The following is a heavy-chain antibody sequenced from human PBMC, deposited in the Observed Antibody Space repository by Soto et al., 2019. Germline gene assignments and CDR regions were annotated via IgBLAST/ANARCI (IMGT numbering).Heavy chain of an antibody. Sequence: ASVKVSCKVSGYTLTELSMHWVRQAPGKGLEWMGGFDPEDGETIYAQKFQGRVTMTEDTSTDTAYIELSSLRSEDTAVYYCATVRIAYYYDSSGYYSFDYWGQGTLVTVSS. V-gene: IGHV1-24*01. CDR1: GYTLTELS. CDR3: ATVRIAYYYDSSGYYSFDY. J-gene: IGHJ4*02. CDR2: FDPEDGET. D-gene: IGHD3-22*01.